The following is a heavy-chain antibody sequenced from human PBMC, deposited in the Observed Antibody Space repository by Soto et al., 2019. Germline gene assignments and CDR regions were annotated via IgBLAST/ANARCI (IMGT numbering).Heavy chain of an antibody. CDR3: ARVYAYYFDY. CDR1: GGSISSYY. V-gene: IGHV4-59*01. Sequence: PSETLSLTFTVSGGSISSYYWSWIRQPPGKGLEWIGYIYYSGSTNYNPSLKSRVTISVDTSKNQFSLKLSSVTAADTAVYYCARVYAYYFDYWGQGTLVTVSS. D-gene: IGHD2-8*01. J-gene: IGHJ4*02. CDR2: IYYSGST.